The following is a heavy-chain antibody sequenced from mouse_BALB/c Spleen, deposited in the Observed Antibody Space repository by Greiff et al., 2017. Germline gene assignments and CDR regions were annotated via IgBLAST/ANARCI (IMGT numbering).Heavy chain of an antibody. Sequence: VQLQQSGAELVRSGASVKLSCTASGFNIKDYYMHWVKQRPEQGLEWIGWIDPENGDTEYAPKFQGKATMTADTSYNTAYLQLSSLTSEDTAVYYCNAYCGNTAWLAYWGQGTLVTVSA. CDR3: NAYCGNTAWLAY. CDR2: IDPENGDT. V-gene: IGHV14-4*02. J-gene: IGHJ3*01. D-gene: IGHD2-1*01. CDR1: GFNIKDYY.